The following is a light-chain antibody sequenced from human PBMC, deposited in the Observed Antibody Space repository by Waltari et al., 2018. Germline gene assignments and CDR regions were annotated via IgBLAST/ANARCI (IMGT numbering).Light chain of an antibody. CDR2: GAS. J-gene: IGKJ2*01. CDR3: QQYNNWPPT. V-gene: IGKV3-15*01. Sequence: IVMTHSPGTLSVSPGERATHSCRASQNVRSNLAWYQQKPGQAPRLLISGASTGATGIPARFSGSGSGTAFTLTISSLQSEDFAVYYCQQYNNWPPTFGQGTKLQIQ. CDR1: QNVRSN.